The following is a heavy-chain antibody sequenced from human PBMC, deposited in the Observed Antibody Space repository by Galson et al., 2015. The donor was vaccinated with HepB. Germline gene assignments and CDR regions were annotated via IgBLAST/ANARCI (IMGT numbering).Heavy chain of an antibody. CDR1: GGTFSSYA. V-gene: IGHV1-69*01. CDR3: ARDQGGIAAAGTRIWFDP. J-gene: IGHJ5*02. D-gene: IGHD6-13*01. Sequence: SCKASGGTFSSYAISWVRQAPGQGLEWMGGIIPIFGTANYAQKFQGRVTITADESTSTAYMELSSLRSEDTAVYYCARDQGGIAAAGTRIWFDPWGQGTLVTVSS. CDR2: IIPIFGTA.